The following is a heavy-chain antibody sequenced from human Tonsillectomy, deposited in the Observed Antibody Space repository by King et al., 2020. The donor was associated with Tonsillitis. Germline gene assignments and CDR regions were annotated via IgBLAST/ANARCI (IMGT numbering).Heavy chain of an antibody. Sequence: VQLVESGGAVVQPGRSLRLSCAASGFTFNNYGMHWVRQAPGKGLEWVAVIYYDGSNKYYADSVKGRFTISRDNSKNTLYLQMNSLRAEDTAVYYCARGEGRIKDVWGQGTTVTVSS. V-gene: IGHV3-33*01. CDR1: GFTFNNYG. CDR3: ARGEGRIKDV. J-gene: IGHJ6*02. CDR2: IYYDGSNK.